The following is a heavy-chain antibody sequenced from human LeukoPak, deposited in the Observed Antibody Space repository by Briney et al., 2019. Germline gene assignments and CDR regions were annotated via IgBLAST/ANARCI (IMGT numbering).Heavy chain of an antibody. Sequence: GGSLRLSCVASGFTFSSYWMHWVRQVPGKGLVWLSRINSDGSSTSDAASVKGRFTISRDNAKNTLNLQMYSLRAEDTAVYYCAKVGPPYGSGSYSYWGQGTLVTVSS. D-gene: IGHD3-10*01. CDR1: GFTFSSYW. CDR2: INSDGSST. V-gene: IGHV3-74*01. J-gene: IGHJ4*02. CDR3: AKVGPPYGSGSYSY.